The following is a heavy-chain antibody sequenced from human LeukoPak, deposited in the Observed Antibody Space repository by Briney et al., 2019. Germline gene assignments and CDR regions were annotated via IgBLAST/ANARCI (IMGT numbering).Heavy chain of an antibody. V-gene: IGHV3-30*02. Sequence: GGSLRLSCAASGFTFRSYGMHWVRQAPGKGLEWVAVIWYDGSKKYYADSVKGRFTISRDNSKNTLYLQMNSLRAEDTAVYYCAKALEQDDYYYYGMDVWGQGTTVTVSS. CDR2: IWYDGSKK. D-gene: IGHD1/OR15-1a*01. J-gene: IGHJ6*02. CDR3: AKALEQDDYYYYGMDV. CDR1: GFTFRSYG.